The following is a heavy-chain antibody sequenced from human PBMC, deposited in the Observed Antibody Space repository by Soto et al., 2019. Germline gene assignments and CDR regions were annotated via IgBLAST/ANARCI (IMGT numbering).Heavy chain of an antibody. D-gene: IGHD5-12*01. Sequence: GASVKVACQASGDTFTHYGIIWVRQAPGQGLEWMGWISAYNGNTNYAQKFQGRVTMTTDTSTSTAYMELRSLRSDDTAVYYCARDGGYYSFDYWGQGTLVTVSS. J-gene: IGHJ4*02. CDR1: GDTFTHYG. V-gene: IGHV1-18*04. CDR2: ISAYNGNT. CDR3: ARDGGYYSFDY.